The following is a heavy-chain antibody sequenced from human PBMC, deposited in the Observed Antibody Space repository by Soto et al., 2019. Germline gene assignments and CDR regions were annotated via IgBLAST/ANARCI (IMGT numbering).Heavy chain of an antibody. D-gene: IGHD5-12*01. V-gene: IGHV3-74*01. CDR1: GFTFSSDW. Sequence: GGSLRLSCAASGFTFSSDWMHWVRQAPGKGLVWVSRINSDGSSTSYADSVKGRFTISRDNAKNTLYLQMNSLRAEDTAVYYCARVVATISWYSSDAFDIWGQGTMVTVSS. CDR2: INSDGSST. J-gene: IGHJ3*02. CDR3: ARVVATISWYSSDAFDI.